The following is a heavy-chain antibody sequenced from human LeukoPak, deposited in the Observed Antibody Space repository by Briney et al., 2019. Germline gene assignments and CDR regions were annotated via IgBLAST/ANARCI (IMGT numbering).Heavy chain of an antibody. CDR2: IKEDGSEK. D-gene: IGHD1-1*01. V-gene: IGHV3-7*05. CDR1: GFTFSNYW. Sequence: GGSLRLSCAASGFTFSNYWMIWVRQAQGKGLEWVGNIKEDGSEKRYADSVRGRFTISRDNAQTSIYLQMNSLRAEDTAVYYCARASKLCLQLTWGQGTLVTVSS. CDR3: ARASKLCLQLT. J-gene: IGHJ5*02.